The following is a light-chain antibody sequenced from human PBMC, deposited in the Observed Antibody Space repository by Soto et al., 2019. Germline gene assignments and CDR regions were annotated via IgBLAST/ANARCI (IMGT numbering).Light chain of an antibody. V-gene: IGLV1-40*01. Sequence: QSVLTQPPSVSGAPGQRVTISCTGSSSNIGAGYNVQWYQQLPGTAPKLFIYHTTNRPSGVPDRFSASKSGTSASLTITGLQAEDEAEYYCQSFDLSVSWVFGGGTKLTVL. CDR2: HTT. CDR1: SSNIGAGYN. J-gene: IGLJ3*02. CDR3: QSFDLSVSWV.